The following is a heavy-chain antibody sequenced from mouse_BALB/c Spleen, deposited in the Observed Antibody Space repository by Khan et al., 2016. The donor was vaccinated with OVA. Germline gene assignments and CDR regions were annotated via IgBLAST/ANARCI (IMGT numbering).Heavy chain of an antibody. V-gene: IGHV3-6*02. CDR2: ISYDGSN. CDR1: GYSITSGDY. CDR3: ARALYGYDVYFDV. D-gene: IGHD2-2*01. Sequence: EVQLVESGPGLVKPSQSLSLTCSVTGYSITSGDYWNWIRQFPGNKLEWMGYISYDGSNKYNPSLKNRISITRDTSKNQFFLKLNSVTNEDTATYYGARALYGYDVYFDVWGAGTTVTVSS. J-gene: IGHJ1*01.